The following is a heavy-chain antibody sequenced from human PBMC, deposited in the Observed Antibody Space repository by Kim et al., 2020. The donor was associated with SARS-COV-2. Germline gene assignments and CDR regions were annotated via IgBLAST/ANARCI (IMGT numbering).Heavy chain of an antibody. V-gene: IGHV3-11*01. CDR3: GGEGGAVVVVGD. Sequence: ADSAKGRCTIARDNAKTSLYRQMNSLRAEDTAVYYCGGEGGAVVVVGDWGQGTLVTVSS. D-gene: IGHD2-15*01. J-gene: IGHJ4*02.